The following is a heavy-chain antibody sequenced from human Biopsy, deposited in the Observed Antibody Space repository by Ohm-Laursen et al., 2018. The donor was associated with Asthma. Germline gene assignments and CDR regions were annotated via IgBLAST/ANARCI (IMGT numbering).Heavy chain of an antibody. CDR3: ARTFHFWSPYHAEHCQL. J-gene: IGHJ1*01. V-gene: IGHV3-7*01. D-gene: IGHD3-3*02. CDR1: GFTFGDYW. Sequence: GSLRLSCTASGFTFGDYWMSWVRQVPGKGLEWVANIKHDGTEKNHVDSLKGRFTISRDNAKNSLYLQMNSLRAEDTAVYYCARTFHFWSPYHAEHCQLWGQGTLVTVPS. CDR2: IKHDGTEK.